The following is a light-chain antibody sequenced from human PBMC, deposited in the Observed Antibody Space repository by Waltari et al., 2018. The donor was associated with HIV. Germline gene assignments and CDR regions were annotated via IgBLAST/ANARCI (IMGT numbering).Light chain of an antibody. CDR1: QDIRNY. Sequence: VQMTHSPSSLSASIVDRVTVTGRESQDIRNYLAWYQQKPGKVPKLLIYAAATLRSGVPSRFGGSGSGTEFSLTIRSLRPEDVATYYCQRYDSVPLTFGGGTQVEI. CDR2: AAA. CDR3: QRYDSVPLT. J-gene: IGKJ4*01. V-gene: IGKV1-27*01.